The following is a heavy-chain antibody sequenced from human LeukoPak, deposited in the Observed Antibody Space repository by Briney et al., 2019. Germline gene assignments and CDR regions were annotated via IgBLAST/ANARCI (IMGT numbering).Heavy chain of an antibody. V-gene: IGHV5-51*01. CDR2: LYSGDSDI. Sequence: GESLEIYCKGSGYNFTSYWIGWVLQMPGKGLEWMGILYSGDSDIIYSPSFQGQVNIPAAKSIRTAYFQWNRPKASDTGMYYCARQDGYGLYYFDYWGQGTLVAVSS. J-gene: IGHJ4*02. CDR1: GYNFTSYW. D-gene: IGHD5-24*01. CDR3: ARQDGYGLYYFDY.